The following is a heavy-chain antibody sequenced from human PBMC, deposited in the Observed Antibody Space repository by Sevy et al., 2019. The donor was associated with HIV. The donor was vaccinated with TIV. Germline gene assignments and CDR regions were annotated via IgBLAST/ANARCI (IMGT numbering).Heavy chain of an antibody. Sequence: ASVKVSCKASGYTFNTYDINWVRQATGQGLEWMGWMNPNSGNTGYAQKFQARVTITRNTSISTAYMEVCSLRSEDTAVYYCARGRGKGVVRSPAIDIWGQGTMVTVSS. CDR1: GYTFNTYD. V-gene: IGHV1-8*03. J-gene: IGHJ3*02. D-gene: IGHD3-3*01. CDR2: MNPNSGNT. CDR3: ARGRGKGVVRSPAIDI.